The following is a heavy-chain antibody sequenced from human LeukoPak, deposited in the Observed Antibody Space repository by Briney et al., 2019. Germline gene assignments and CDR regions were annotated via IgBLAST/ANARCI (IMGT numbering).Heavy chain of an antibody. CDR3: ARDFGTTGWHTFDY. CDR2: TYYRSKWYN. J-gene: IGHJ4*02. D-gene: IGHD6-19*01. Sequence: SQTLSLTCVVSGDSVPSKNGAWNWIRQSPSRGLEWLGRTYYRSKWYNDYEESMEGRMTISQDTSKNQYSLRLNSVTPDDTAVYYCARDFGTTGWHTFDYWGQGTLVTVSS. V-gene: IGHV6-1*01. CDR1: GDSVPSKNGA.